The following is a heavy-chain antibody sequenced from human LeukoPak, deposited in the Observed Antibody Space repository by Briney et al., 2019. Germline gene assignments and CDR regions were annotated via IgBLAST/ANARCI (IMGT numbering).Heavy chain of an antibody. D-gene: IGHD3-10*01. CDR2: IKQDGSEK. V-gene: IGHV3-7*04. CDR3: ARDGDRSRGDTFDI. Sequence: GGSLRLPCAASGFTFSSFWMNWVRQAPGKGLEWVANIKQDGSEKYYVDSVKGRFTISRDNAKNSLYLQMNSLRVEDTAVYYCARDGDRSRGDTFDIWGQGTMVTVSS. J-gene: IGHJ3*02. CDR1: GFTFSSFW.